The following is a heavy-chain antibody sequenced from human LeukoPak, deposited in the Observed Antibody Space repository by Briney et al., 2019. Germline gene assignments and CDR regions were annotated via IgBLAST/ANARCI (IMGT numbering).Heavy chain of an antibody. CDR3: ARAYTSWSFDY. CDR2: IYYSGNT. V-gene: IGHV4-59*01. D-gene: IGHD2-2*02. Sequence: KTSETLSLTCTVSGVSITTYYWSCIRQPPGKGLEWIGFIYYSGNTNYNPSLKSRVTISVDTSKNQFSLKLSSVTAADTAVYYCARAYTSWSFDYWGQGTLVTVSS. CDR1: GVSITTYY. J-gene: IGHJ4*02.